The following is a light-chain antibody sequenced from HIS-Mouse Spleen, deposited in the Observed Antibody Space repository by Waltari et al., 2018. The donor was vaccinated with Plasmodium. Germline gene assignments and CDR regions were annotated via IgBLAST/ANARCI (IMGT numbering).Light chain of an antibody. Sequence: QSALTQPRSVSGSPGQSVTISCTGTRHAVGGYNYVPWYQQPPGKAPKLMIYDFSKRPSGVPDRFSGSKSGNTASLTISGLQAEDEADYYCCSYAGSYIHVVFGGGTKLTVL. V-gene: IGLV2-11*01. CDR2: DFS. J-gene: IGLJ2*01. CDR3: CSYAGSYIHVV. CDR1: RHAVGGYNY.